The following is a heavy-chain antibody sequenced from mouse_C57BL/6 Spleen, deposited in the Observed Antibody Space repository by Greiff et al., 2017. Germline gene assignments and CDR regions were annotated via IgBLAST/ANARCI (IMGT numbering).Heavy chain of an antibody. CDR3: ASRDGDGPFWFAY. Sequence: VQLQQPGAELVKPGASVKLSCKASGYTFTGYWMHWVKQRPGHGLGWIGGIDPDSGGTNYNEKFKGKATLTADKSSSTAYMQLSSLTSEDSAVYYCASRDGDGPFWFAYWGQGTLVTVSA. CDR2: IDPDSGGT. CDR1: GYTFTGYW. V-gene: IGHV1-72*01. D-gene: IGHD2-13*01. J-gene: IGHJ3*01.